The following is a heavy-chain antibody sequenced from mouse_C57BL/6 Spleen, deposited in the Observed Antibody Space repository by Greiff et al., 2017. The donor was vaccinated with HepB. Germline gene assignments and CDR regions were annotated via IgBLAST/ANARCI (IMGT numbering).Heavy chain of an antibody. Sequence: VQLQQSGAELARPGASVKLSCKASGYTFTSYGISWVKQRTGQGLEWIGEIYPRSGNTYYNEKFKGKATLTADKSSSTAYMELRSLTSEDSAVYFCARRSYDYDGYWYFDVWGTGTTVTVSS. CDR1: GYTFTSYG. J-gene: IGHJ1*03. D-gene: IGHD2-4*01. CDR3: ARRSYDYDGYWYFDV. V-gene: IGHV1-81*01. CDR2: IYPRSGNT.